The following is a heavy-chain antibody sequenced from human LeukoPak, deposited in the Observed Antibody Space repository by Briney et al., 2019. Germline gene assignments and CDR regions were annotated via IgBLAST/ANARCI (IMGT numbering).Heavy chain of an antibody. CDR2: IYYSGST. J-gene: IGHJ3*02. V-gene: IGHV4-31*03. D-gene: IGHD3-3*01. CDR3: ASRLRFLEWLLPSDDDAFDI. CDR1: GGSISSGGYY. Sequence: SETLSLTCTVSGGSISSGGYYRSWIRQHPGKGLEWIGYIYYSGSTYYNPSLKSRVTISVDTSKNQFSLKLSSVTAADTAVYYCASRLRFLEWLLPSDDDAFDIWGQGTMVTVSS.